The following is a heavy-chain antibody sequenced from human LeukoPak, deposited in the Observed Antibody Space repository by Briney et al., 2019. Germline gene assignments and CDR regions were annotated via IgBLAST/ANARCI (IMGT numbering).Heavy chain of an antibody. J-gene: IGHJ4*02. CDR2: IYYSGST. Sequence: SETLSLTCTVSVGSISSSSYYWGWIRQPPGKGLEWIGSIYYSGSTYYNPSLKSRVTISVDTSKNQFSLKLSSVTAADTAVYYCARDLYCGGDCYYMAYFDYWGQGTLVTVSS. CDR3: ARDLYCGGDCYYMAYFDY. CDR1: VGSISSSSYY. D-gene: IGHD2-21*02. V-gene: IGHV4-39*02.